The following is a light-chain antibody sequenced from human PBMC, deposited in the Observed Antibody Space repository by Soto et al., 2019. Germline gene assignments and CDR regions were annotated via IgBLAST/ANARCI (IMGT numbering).Light chain of an antibody. Sequence: EIVLTQFPATLSLSPGERATLSCRASQSVSSYLAWYQQKPGQAHRLLIYDASIRATGIPARFSGSGSGTDFTRTISSLEPEDFEVYYCQQRRNWTPWTFGQGTKVEIK. CDR2: DAS. CDR1: QSVSSY. J-gene: IGKJ1*01. CDR3: QQRRNWTPWT. V-gene: IGKV3-11*01.